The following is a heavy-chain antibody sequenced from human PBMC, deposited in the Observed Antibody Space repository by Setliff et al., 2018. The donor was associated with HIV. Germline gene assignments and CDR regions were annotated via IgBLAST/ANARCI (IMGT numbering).Heavy chain of an antibody. CDR2: IYYDGTNK. Sequence: GGSLRLSCAASGFTFSDYGMHWVRQAPGKGLEWVAVIYYDGTNKYYADPVKGRFTISRDNSKNTLFLQMNSLRADDTAFYYCAKGTYYDLLTAYYLSDYYMDVWGKGTTVTVSS. V-gene: IGHV3-30*02. J-gene: IGHJ6*03. D-gene: IGHD3-9*01. CDR1: GFTFSDYG. CDR3: AKGTYYDLLTAYYLSDYYMDV.